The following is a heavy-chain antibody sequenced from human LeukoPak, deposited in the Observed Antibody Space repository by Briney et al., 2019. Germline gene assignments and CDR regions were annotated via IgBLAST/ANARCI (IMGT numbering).Heavy chain of an antibody. V-gene: IGHV3-7*01. CDR2: IKQDGSEK. J-gene: IGHJ4*02. Sequence: GGSLRLSCAASGFTFSSYWMSRVRQAPGKGLEWVANIKQDGSEKYYVDSVKGRFTISRDNAKNSLYLQMNSLRAEDTAVYYCARVWYYGSGSYYTYYFDYWGQGTLVTVSS. CDR3: ARVWYYGSGSYYTYYFDY. CDR1: GFTFSSYW. D-gene: IGHD3-10*01.